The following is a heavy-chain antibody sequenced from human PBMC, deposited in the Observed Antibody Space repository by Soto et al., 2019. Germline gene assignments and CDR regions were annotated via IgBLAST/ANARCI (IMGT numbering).Heavy chain of an antibody. CDR1: GGSISSYY. CDR2: IYYSGST. CDR3: ARVDGYKLHNFDY. D-gene: IGHD5-12*01. Sequence: SETLSLTCTVSGGSISSYYWSWIRQPPGKGLEWIGYIYYSGSTNYNPSLKSRVTISVDTSKNQFSLKLSSVTAADTAVYYCARVDGYKLHNFDYWGNGTLVTV. J-gene: IGHJ4*01. V-gene: IGHV4-59*01.